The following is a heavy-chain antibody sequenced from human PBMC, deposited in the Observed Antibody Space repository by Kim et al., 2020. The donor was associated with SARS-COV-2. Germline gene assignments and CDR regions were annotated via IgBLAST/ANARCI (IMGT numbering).Heavy chain of an antibody. Sequence: SETLSLICTVSGGSISSYYWSWIRQPPGKGLEWIGYIYYSGSTNYNPSLKSRVTISVDTYKNQFSLKLSSVTAADTAVYYCARESEGYSSGWFIDYWGQGTLVTVSS. D-gene: IGHD6-19*01. CDR2: IYYSGST. V-gene: IGHV4-59*01. J-gene: IGHJ4*02. CDR1: GGSISSYY. CDR3: ARESEGYSSGWFIDY.